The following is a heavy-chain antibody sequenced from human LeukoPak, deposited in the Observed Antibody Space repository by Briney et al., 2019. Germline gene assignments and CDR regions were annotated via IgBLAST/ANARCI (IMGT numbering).Heavy chain of an antibody. CDR2: ISSSGSTI. CDR3: ASITPPRAEYFQH. Sequence: GGSLRLSCAASGFTFSSYEMNWVRQAPGKGLKWVSYISSSGSTIYYADSVKGRFTISRDNAKNSLYLQMNSLRAEDTAVYYCASITPPRAEYFQHWGQGTLVTVSS. J-gene: IGHJ1*01. D-gene: IGHD2-15*01. V-gene: IGHV3-48*03. CDR1: GFTFSSYE.